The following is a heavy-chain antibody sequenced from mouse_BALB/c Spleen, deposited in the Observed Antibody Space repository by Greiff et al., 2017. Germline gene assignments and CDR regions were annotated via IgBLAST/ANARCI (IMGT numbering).Heavy chain of an antibody. CDR2: ISYSGST. V-gene: IGHV3-2*02. CDR3: ARDNFYDYIYAMDY. Sequence: EVKLQESGPGLVKPSQSLSLTCTVTGYSITSDYAWNWIRQFPGNKLEWMGYISYSGSTSYNPSLKSRISITRDTSKNQFFLQLNSVTTEDTATYYCARDNFYDYIYAMDYWGQGTSVTVSS. CDR1: GYSITSDYA. D-gene: IGHD2-4*01. J-gene: IGHJ4*01.